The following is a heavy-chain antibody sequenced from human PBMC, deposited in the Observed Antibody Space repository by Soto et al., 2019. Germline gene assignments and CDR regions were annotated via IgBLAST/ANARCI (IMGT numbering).Heavy chain of an antibody. D-gene: IGHD6-13*01. V-gene: IGHV4-59*01. CDR3: ARDIAGSSYYYYYGVDV. CDR2: IYYSGST. CDR1: GGSISSYY. Sequence: PSETLSLTCTVSGGSISSYYWSWIRQPPGKGREWIGYIYYSGSTNYNPSLKSRVTISVDTSKNQFSLKLSSVTAADTAVYYCARDIAGSSYYYYYGVDVWGQGTTVTVSS. J-gene: IGHJ6*02.